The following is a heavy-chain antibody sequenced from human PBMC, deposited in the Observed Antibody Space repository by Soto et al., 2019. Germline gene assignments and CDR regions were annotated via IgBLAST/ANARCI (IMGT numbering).Heavy chain of an antibody. Sequence: ASVKVSCKASGYTFTGYYMHWVRQAPGQGLEWMGWINPNSGGTNYAQKFQGRVTMTRDTSISTAYMELSRLRSDDTAVYYCARTDILTIFGEARDYWGQGTLVTVSS. D-gene: IGHD3-3*01. J-gene: IGHJ4*02. CDR1: GYTFTGYY. V-gene: IGHV1-2*02. CDR3: ARTDILTIFGEARDY. CDR2: INPNSGGT.